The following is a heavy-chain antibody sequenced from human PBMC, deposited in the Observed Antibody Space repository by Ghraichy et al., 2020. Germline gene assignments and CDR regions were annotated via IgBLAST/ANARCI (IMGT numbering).Heavy chain of an antibody. CDR1: GFTFSSYS. D-gene: IGHD6-19*01. V-gene: IGHV3-48*01. CDR2: IKRSSSSTTI. CDR3: ARFTTGWYYSDY. Sequence: GGSLRLSCAASGFTFSSYSMNWVRQAPGKGLEWVSYIKRSSSSTTIYYADSVKGRFTISRDNAKNLLYLQMNSLRAEDAAVYYCARFTTGWYYSDYWGQGTLVTVSS. J-gene: IGHJ4*02.